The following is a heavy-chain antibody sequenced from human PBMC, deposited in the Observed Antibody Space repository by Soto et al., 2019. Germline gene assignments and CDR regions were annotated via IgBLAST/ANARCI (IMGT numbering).Heavy chain of an antibody. CDR2: ISAGRST. Sequence: EVQVLESGGDLVQPGGSLRLSCAASGFTFSNYAMNWVRQAPGKGPEWVSGISAGRSTYYADSVKGRFTISRDNSKSTLFLQMDSMRAEDTALYYCTKVRGDPVWGKGTTVTVSS. D-gene: IGHD4-17*01. CDR3: TKVRGDPV. V-gene: IGHV3-23*01. J-gene: IGHJ6*04. CDR1: GFTFSNYA.